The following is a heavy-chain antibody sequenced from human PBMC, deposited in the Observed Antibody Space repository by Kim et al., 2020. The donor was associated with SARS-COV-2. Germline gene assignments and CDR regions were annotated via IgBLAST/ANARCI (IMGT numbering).Heavy chain of an antibody. CDR2: IYYSGST. CDR1: GGSISSSSYY. Sequence: SETLSLTCTVSGGSISSSSYYWGWIRQPPGKGLEWIGSIYYSGSTYYNPSLKSRVTISVDTSKNQFSLKLSSVTAADTAVYYCAAPDYYGSGSYYNRMDYWGQGTLVTVSS. D-gene: IGHD3-10*01. V-gene: IGHV4-39*01. J-gene: IGHJ4*02. CDR3: AAPDYYGSGSYYNRMDY.